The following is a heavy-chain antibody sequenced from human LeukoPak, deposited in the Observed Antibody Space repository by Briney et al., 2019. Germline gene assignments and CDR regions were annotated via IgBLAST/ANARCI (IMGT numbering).Heavy chain of an antibody. V-gene: IGHV3-74*01. Sequence: GGSLRLSCAASGFTFSRYWMHWVRQAPGKGLVWVSRINSVGSSTSYADSVKGRFTISRDNAKNTLYLQMNSLRAEDTAVYYCARDRGSSCLDVWGKGTTVTVSS. CDR2: INSVGSST. D-gene: IGHD6-13*01. CDR3: ARDRGSSCLDV. J-gene: IGHJ6*04. CDR1: GFTFSRYW.